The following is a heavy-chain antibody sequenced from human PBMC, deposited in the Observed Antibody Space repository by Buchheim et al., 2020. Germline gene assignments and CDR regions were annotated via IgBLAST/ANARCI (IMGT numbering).Heavy chain of an antibody. D-gene: IGHD1-26*01. Sequence: EVQLLESGGALVQPGGSLRVSCAASGFTFSSYAMTWVRQAPGKGLQLVSGIGANGDFTNYADSVKGRFTISRDNSKNTVYLQMNSLSAEDMAIYYCAKVGGDYSGTWNNWFDSWGQGTL. CDR3: AKVGGDYSGTWNNWFDS. J-gene: IGHJ5*01. V-gene: IGHV3-23*01. CDR1: GFTFSSYA. CDR2: IGANGDFT.